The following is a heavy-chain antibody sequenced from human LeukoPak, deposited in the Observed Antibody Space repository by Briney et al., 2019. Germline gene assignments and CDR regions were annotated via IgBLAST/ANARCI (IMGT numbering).Heavy chain of an antibody. CDR1: GFTFSSYA. CDR2: ISGSVGST. CDR3: AKGRSVVAAVYYYYGMDV. Sequence: PGGSLRLSCAASGFTFSSYAMSWVRQAPGKGLEWVSAISGSVGSTYYADSVEGRFTISRDNSKNTLYLQMNSLRAEDTAVYYCAKGRSVVAAVYYYYGMDVWGQGTTVTVSS. V-gene: IGHV3-23*01. D-gene: IGHD2-15*01. J-gene: IGHJ6*02.